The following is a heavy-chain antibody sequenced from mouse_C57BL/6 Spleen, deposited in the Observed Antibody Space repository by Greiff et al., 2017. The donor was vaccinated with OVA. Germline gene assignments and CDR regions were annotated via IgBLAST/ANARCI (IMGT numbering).Heavy chain of an antibody. J-gene: IGHJ4*01. D-gene: IGHD6-1*01. CDR3: ARRLDCYAMDY. Sequence: QVQLQQPGAELVKPGASVKLSCKASGYTFTSYWMQWVKQRPGQGLEWIGEIDPSDSDTNYNQKFKGKATLTVDTSSSTAYMQLSSLTSEDSAVYYCARRLDCYAMDYWGQGTSVTVSS. V-gene: IGHV1-50*01. CDR1: GYTFTSYW. CDR2: IDPSDSDT.